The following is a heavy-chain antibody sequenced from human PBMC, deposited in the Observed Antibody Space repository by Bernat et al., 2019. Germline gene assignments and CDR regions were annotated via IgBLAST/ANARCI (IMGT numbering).Heavy chain of an antibody. CDR3: ARDNVLVVYARPHNWFDP. D-gene: IGHD2-8*02. CDR2: IWYDGSNK. Sequence: QVQLVQSGGGVVQPGRSLRLSCAASGFTFSSYGMHWVRQAPGKGLEWVAVIWYDGSNKDYADSVKGRFTISRDNSKNTLYLQMNSLRAEYTAVYYCARDNVLVVYARPHNWFDPWGQGTLVTVSS. CDR1: GFTFSSYG. J-gene: IGHJ5*02. V-gene: IGHV3-33*01.